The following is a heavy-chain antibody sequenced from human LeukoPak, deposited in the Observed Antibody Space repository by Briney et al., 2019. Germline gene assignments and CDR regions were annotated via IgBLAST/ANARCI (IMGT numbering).Heavy chain of an antibody. CDR3: ARAPRWIPTLRGYYMDV. CDR2: MNPNSGNT. J-gene: IGHJ6*03. D-gene: IGHD5-12*01. Sequence: ASVKVSCKASGYTFKNYDINWVRQATGQGLEWMGWMNPNSGNTGYAQKFQGRVTMTRNTSISTAYMELSSLRSEDTAVYYCARAPRWIPTLRGYYMDVWGKGTTVTVSS. CDR1: GYTFKNYD. V-gene: IGHV1-8*02.